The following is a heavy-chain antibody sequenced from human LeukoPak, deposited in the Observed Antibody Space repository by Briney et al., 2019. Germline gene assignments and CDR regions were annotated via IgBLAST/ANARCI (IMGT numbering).Heavy chain of an antibody. CDR1: GGTFSSYA. V-gene: IGHV1-69*05. D-gene: IGHD6-6*01. J-gene: IGHJ6*03. CDR2: IIPIFGTA. Sequence: ASVKVSCKASGGTFSSYAISWVRQAPGQGLEWMGGIIPIFGTANYAQKFQGRVTITTDESTSTAYMELSSLRSEDTAVYYCARSGGSIAARPGYYYYMDVWGKGTTVTVSS. CDR3: ARSGGSIAARPGYYYYMDV.